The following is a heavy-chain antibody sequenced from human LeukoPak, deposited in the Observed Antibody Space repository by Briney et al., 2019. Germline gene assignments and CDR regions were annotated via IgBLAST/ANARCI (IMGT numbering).Heavy chain of an antibody. J-gene: IGHJ6*02. V-gene: IGHV3-33*01. Sequence: GGSLRLSCAASGFTFSSYGMHWVRQAPGKGLEWVAVKWYDGSNKYYADSVKGRFTISRDNSKNTLYLQMNSLRAEDTAVYYCARFPYDFWSGYYTSDYYYYGMDVWGQGTTVTVSS. D-gene: IGHD3-3*01. CDR2: KWYDGSNK. CDR1: GFTFSSYG. CDR3: ARFPYDFWSGYYTSDYYYYGMDV.